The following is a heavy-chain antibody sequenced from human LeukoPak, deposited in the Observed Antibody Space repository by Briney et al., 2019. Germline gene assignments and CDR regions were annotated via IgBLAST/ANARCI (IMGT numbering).Heavy chain of an antibody. CDR3: ARDVYYHDSSGTGAFDI. D-gene: IGHD3-22*01. V-gene: IGHV3-21*01. CDR2: ISSSSSYI. Sequence: PGGSLRLSCAASGFTFSSYSMNWVRQAPGKGLEWVSSISSSSSYIYYADSVKGRFTISRDNAKNSLYLQMNSLRAEDTAVYYCARDVYYHDSSGTGAFDIWGQGTKVTVSS. J-gene: IGHJ3*02. CDR1: GFTFSSYS.